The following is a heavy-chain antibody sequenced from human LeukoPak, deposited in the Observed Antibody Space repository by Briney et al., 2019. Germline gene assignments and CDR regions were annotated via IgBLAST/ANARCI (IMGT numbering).Heavy chain of an antibody. CDR3: ARGERGYSYGTGFDY. V-gene: IGHV4-34*01. J-gene: IGHJ4*02. CDR1: GGSFSGYY. CDR2: INHSGST. Sequence: SETLSLTCAVYGGSFSGYYWSWIRQPPGKGLEWIGEINHSGSTNYNPSLKSRVTISVDTSKNQFSLKLSSVTAADTIVYYCARGERGYSYGTGFDYWGQGTLVTVSS. D-gene: IGHD5-18*01.